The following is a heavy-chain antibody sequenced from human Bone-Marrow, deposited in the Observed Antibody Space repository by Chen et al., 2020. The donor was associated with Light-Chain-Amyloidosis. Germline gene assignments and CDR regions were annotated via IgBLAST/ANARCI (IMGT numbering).Heavy chain of an antibody. D-gene: IGHD6-19*01. J-gene: IGHJ5*01. CDR1: GFTFSNHW. CDR3: ARWEYNSGWYWLDS. Sequence: EAQLVESGGGLVQLGGSLRLSCAASGFTFSNHWLSWVRQAPGKGLEWVANIEQDGSEKYFVDSVRGRFIISRDNTKTSLYLQMTSLRAEDTAVYYCARWEYNSGWYWLDSWGQGTLVTVSS. V-gene: IGHV3-7*01. CDR2: IEQDGSEK.